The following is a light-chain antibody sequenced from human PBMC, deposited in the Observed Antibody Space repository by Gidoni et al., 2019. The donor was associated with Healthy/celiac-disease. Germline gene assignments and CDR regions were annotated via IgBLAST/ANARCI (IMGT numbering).Light chain of an antibody. CDR3: QQRSNWPTWT. CDR2: DAS. J-gene: IGKJ1*01. Sequence: EIVLTQSPATLYLSPGERATLSYSASQSVSSYLAWYQQKTGQAPRLLIYDASNRATGIPARFSGSGSGTDFTLTISSLEPGDFAVYYCQQRSNWPTWTFGQGTKVEIK. CDR1: QSVSSY. V-gene: IGKV3-11*01.